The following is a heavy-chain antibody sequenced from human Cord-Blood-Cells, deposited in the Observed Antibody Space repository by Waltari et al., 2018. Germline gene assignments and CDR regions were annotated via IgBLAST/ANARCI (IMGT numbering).Heavy chain of an antibody. CDR3: ATTVTYYDFWSGAFDI. Sequence: QLVRSGAEVKQLGASVMVSCKPSGISFTGYHMHLLRQSPGQGLEWMGGINPNSGGKNYAQKFQGRVTSTRDTSISTAYMELSRLRADDTAVYYCATTVTYYDFWSGAFDIWGQGTMVTVSS. CDR2: INPNSGGK. D-gene: IGHD3-3*01. CDR1: GISFTGYH. V-gene: IGHV1-2*01. J-gene: IGHJ3*02.